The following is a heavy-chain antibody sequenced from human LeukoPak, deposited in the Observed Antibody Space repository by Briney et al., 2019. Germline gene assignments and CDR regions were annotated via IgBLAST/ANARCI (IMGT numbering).Heavy chain of an antibody. CDR3: ARELISGDWTWDI. V-gene: IGHV1-8*01. CDR1: GYTFTTYD. CDR2: MNPNSGNT. Sequence: ASVKVSCKASGYTFTTYDINWVRQATGQGLEWMGWMNPNSGNTGYAQKFQGRVTMTRNTSITTAYMELSGLRSEDTAVYYCARELISGDWTWDIWGQGTMVTVSS. J-gene: IGHJ3*02. D-gene: IGHD2-21*02.